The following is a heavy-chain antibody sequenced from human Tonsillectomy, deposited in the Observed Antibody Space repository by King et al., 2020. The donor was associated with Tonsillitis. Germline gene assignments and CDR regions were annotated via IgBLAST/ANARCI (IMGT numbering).Heavy chain of an antibody. CDR3: ARYVSGSFDY. D-gene: IGHD1-26*01. CDR2: MDYRGTS. J-gene: IGHJ4*02. CDR1: GGSISSSDHY. V-gene: IGHV4-39*01. Sequence: LQLQESGPGVVKPSETLSLTCTVFGGSISSSDHYWAWIRQPPGKGLEWIGYMDYRGTSFYNPSLKSRITISGGTSENRFSLKLSSVTAADTALYFCARYVSGSFDYWGQGALVTVSS.